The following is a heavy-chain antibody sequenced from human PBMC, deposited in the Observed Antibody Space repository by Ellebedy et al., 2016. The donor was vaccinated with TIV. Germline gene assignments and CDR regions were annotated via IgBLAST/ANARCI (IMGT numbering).Heavy chain of an antibody. CDR1: EMSVSTNY. CDR3: ATTSLLTLNWHFDL. J-gene: IGHJ2*01. CDR2: IFGSGDT. Sequence: GGSLRLSCAVTEMSVSTNYMTWVRQAPGTGLEWVSLIFGSGDTCYADSVNGRFTISSDNSKNTVDLQLNSLSVEDTAMYYCATTSLLTLNWHFDLWGRGTLVTVSS. D-gene: IGHD4/OR15-4a*01. V-gene: IGHV3-53*01.